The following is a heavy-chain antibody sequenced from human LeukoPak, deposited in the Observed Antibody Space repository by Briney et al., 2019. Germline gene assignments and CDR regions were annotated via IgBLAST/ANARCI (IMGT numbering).Heavy chain of an antibody. J-gene: IGHJ4*02. Sequence: GGSLRLSCAASGFTFSSYGMSWVRQAPGKGLEWVSTSGGGGSTYYADSVKGRFTISRDNSKNTLYLQMNSLRAEDTAVYYCAKGRRDAYNFDIDYWGQGTLVTVSS. CDR3: AKGRRDAYNFDIDY. CDR2: SGGGGST. D-gene: IGHD5-24*01. CDR1: GFTFSSYG. V-gene: IGHV3-23*01.